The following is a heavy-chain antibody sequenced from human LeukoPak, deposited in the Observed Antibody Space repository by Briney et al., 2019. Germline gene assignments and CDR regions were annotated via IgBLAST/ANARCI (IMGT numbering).Heavy chain of an antibody. CDR3: ARVYRGVAPFY. CDR2: IYYSGST. V-gene: IGHV4-59*01. CDR1: GGSISSYY. D-gene: IGHD3-3*01. Sequence: PSETLSLTCTVYGGSISSYYWSWIRQPPGKGLEWIGYIYYSGSTNYNPSLKSRVTISVDTSKNQFSLKLSSVTAADTAVYYCARVYRGVAPFYWGQGTLVTVSS. J-gene: IGHJ4*02.